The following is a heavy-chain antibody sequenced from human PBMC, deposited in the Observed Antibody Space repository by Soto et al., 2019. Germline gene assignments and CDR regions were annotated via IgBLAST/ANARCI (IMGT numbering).Heavy chain of an antibody. Sequence: QVQLVQSGAEVKKPGSSVKVSCKASGGTFSSYAISWVRQAPGQGLEWMGGIIPIAQTTNYEQKFQGRVTITADESTSTAYMELSSLRSEDTAVYYCARSQGSSTSLEVYYYYYYGMDVWGQGTTVTVSS. CDR2: IIPIAQTT. V-gene: IGHV1-69*01. CDR1: GGTFSSYA. D-gene: IGHD2-2*01. J-gene: IGHJ6*02. CDR3: ARSQGSSTSLEVYYYYYYGMDV.